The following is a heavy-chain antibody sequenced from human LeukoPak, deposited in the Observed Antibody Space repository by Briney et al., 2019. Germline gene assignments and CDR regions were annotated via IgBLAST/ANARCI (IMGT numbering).Heavy chain of an antibody. D-gene: IGHD1-26*01. Sequence: SETLSLTCTVSGGSVSSGSYYWSWIRQPPGKRLEWIGYIYYTGSTTYNSSLKSRVTMSLDTSKNQFSLKLTSVTAADTAVYYCAREWITGGSYPRWFDPWGQGTLVTVSS. CDR2: IYYTGST. CDR1: GGSVSSGSYY. V-gene: IGHV4-61*01. CDR3: AREWITGGSYPRWFDP. J-gene: IGHJ5*02.